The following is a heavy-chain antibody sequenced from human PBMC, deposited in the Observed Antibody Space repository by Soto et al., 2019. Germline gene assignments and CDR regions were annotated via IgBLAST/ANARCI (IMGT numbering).Heavy chain of an antibody. CDR2: IYPAASDT. V-gene: IGHV5-51*01. CDR3: ARISLDAFDI. Sequence: PAEALKISCKGCGYSFTSYWSGWVRQMPGKGPAWMGTIYPAASDTRYSPSFQGQVTISADKSISTAYLQWSSLKASDTAMYYCARISLDAFDIWAKGTMVTV. CDR1: GYSFTSYW. J-gene: IGHJ3*02.